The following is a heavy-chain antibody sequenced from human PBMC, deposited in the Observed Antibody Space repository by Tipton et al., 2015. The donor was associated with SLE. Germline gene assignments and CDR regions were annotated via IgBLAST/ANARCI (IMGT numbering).Heavy chain of an antibody. CDR2: IYYSGST. CDR1: GGSISSSSYY. D-gene: IGHD6-6*01. CDR3: ARKYSSYMDV. J-gene: IGHJ6*03. Sequence: TLSLTCTVSGGSISSSSYYWGWIRQPPGKGLEWIGSIYYSGSTYYNPSLKSRVTISVDTSKNQFSLKLSSVTAADTALYYCARKYSSYMDVWGKGTTVTVSS. V-gene: IGHV4-39*07.